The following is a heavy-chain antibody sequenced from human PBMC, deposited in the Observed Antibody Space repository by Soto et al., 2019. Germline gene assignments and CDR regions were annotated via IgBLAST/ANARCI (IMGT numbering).Heavy chain of an antibody. D-gene: IGHD4-17*01. CDR1: GGTFSSYT. Sequence: QVQLVQSGAEVKKPGSSVKVSCKASGGTFSSYTISWVRQAPGQGLEGMGRIIPILGIANYAQKFQGRVTITAPKATSTAYMELSSLRSEATAVYYCEGVGTVTSHDYWGQGTLVTVSS. CDR3: EGVGTVTSHDY. CDR2: IIPILGIA. V-gene: IGHV1-69*02. J-gene: IGHJ4*02.